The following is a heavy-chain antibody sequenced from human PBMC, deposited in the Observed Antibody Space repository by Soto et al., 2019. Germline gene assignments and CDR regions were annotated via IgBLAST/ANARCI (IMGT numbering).Heavy chain of an antibody. CDR1: VGSISSGGDY. D-gene: IGHD6-13*01. V-gene: IGHV4-31*03. J-gene: IGHJ6*02. CDR3: ARGLGSSWPYYYYYGMDV. CDR2: IYYSGST. Sequence: SETLYLTCTVSVGSISSGGDYWSWIRQHPGKGLEWIGYIYYSGSTYYNPSLKSRVTISVDTSKNQFSLKLSSVTAADTAVYYCARGLGSSWPYYYYYGMDVWGQGTTVTVSS.